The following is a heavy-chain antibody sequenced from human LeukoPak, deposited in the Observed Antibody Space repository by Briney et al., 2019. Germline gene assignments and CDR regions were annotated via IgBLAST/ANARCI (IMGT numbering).Heavy chain of an antibody. CDR3: ARHPRGELEATH. CDR2: VFYSGVT. Sequence: SETLSLTCKVSGASISRSSYYWGWIRQPPGKGLEWIGSVFYSGVTYYNPSLESRITMSVDSSKGQFSLKVRSVTAADTAVYYCARHPRGELEATHWGQGTLVTVSS. J-gene: IGHJ4*02. CDR1: GASISRSSYY. V-gene: IGHV4-39*01. D-gene: IGHD5-12*01.